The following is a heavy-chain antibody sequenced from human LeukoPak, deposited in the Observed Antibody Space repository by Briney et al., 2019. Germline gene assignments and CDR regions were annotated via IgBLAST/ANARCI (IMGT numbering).Heavy chain of an antibody. CDR1: GGSISSYY. V-gene: IGHV4-4*07. J-gene: IGHJ4*02. D-gene: IGHD6-13*01. CDR2: IYTSGST. CDR3: ASMKYSSSWFWFDY. Sequence: PSETLSLTCTVSGGSISSYYWSWIRQSAGKGLEWIGRIYTSGSTNYNPSLKSRVTMSVDTSKNQFSLKLSSVTAADTAVYYCASMKYSSSWFWFDYWGQGTLVTVSS.